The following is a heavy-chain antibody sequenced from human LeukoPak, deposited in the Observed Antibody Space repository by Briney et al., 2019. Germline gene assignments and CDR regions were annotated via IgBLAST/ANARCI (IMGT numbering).Heavy chain of an antibody. D-gene: IGHD6-19*01. V-gene: IGHV4-59*01. CDR3: ARVLAVAGTSSGAFDI. CDR2: IYYSGST. Sequence: SETLSLTCTVSGGSISSYYWSWIRQPPGKGLEWIGYIYYSGSTNYNPSLKSRVTISVDTSKNQFSLKLSSVTAADTAVYYCARVLAVAGTSSGAFDIWGQGTMVTVSS. CDR1: GGSISSYY. J-gene: IGHJ3*02.